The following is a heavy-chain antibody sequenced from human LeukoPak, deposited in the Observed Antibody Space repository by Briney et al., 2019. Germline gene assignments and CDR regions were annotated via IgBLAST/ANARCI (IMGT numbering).Heavy chain of an antibody. Sequence: GGSLRLSCAASGFTFSSYAMSWVRQAPGKGLEWVSAISGSGGSTYYADSVKGRFTISRDNAKNTLYLQMNSLRAEDTAVYYCARELLSSWYYFDYWGQGTLVTVSS. CDR2: ISGSGGST. CDR1: GFTFSSYA. D-gene: IGHD6-13*01. CDR3: ARELLSSWYYFDY. J-gene: IGHJ4*02. V-gene: IGHV3-23*01.